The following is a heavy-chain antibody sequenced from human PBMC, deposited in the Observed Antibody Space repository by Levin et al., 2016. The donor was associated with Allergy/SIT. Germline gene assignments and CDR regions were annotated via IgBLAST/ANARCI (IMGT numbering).Heavy chain of an antibody. V-gene: IGHV3-23*01. Sequence: GGSLRLSCATSGFTFVSYAMHWVRQAPGKGLEWVSATTNNGGTTHYADSVKGRFIVSRDNAKNSLYLQMTSLRAEDTAVYYCARGGLEREYSSSGVDYWGQGTLVTVSS. CDR3: ARGGLEREYSSSGVDY. D-gene: IGHD6-6*01. J-gene: IGHJ4*02. CDR2: TTNNGGTT. CDR1: GFTFVSYA.